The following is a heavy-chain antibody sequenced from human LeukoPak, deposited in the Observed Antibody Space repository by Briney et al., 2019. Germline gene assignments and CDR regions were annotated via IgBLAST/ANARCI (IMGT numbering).Heavy chain of an antibody. D-gene: IGHD3-10*01. Sequence: PGGSLRLSCSASGFAFSRYAMHWVRQAPGKVLEYVSAISSNGGSTYYADSVKGRFTISRDNSRNTLHLQMSSLRVEDTAVYYCVKDSSSGSYFDYWGQGTLVTVSS. CDR1: GFAFSRYA. CDR3: VKDSSSGSYFDY. V-gene: IGHV3-64D*06. J-gene: IGHJ4*02. CDR2: ISSNGGST.